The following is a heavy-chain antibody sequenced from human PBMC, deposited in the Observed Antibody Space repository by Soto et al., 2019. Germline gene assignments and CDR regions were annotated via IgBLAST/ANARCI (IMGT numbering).Heavy chain of an antibody. CDR2: IYPGDSDT. J-gene: IGHJ6*02. CDR3: ARTTTGAPYGMDV. Sequence: XDSLTISCKGSGYSFTSYWIGLVRQMPGKGLEWMGIIYPGDSDTRYSPSFQGQVTISADKSISTAYLQWSSLKASDTAMYYCARTTTGAPYGMDVWGQGTTVTVSS. D-gene: IGHD4-17*01. V-gene: IGHV5-51*01. CDR1: GYSFTSYW.